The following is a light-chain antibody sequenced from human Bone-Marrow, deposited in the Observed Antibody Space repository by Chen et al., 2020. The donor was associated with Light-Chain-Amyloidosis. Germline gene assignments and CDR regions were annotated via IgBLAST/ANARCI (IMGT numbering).Light chain of an antibody. CDR1: RSDVGGDNH. CDR3: SSYTITNTLV. J-gene: IGLJ1*01. Sequence: HSALTQPASVPGSPGQSITISCPGTRSDVGGDNHVSWYQQHPDKAPKLMIYEVTNRPSWVPDRFSGSKSDNTASLTISGLQTEDEADYFCSSYTITNTLVFGSGTRVTVL. V-gene: IGLV2-14*01. CDR2: EVT.